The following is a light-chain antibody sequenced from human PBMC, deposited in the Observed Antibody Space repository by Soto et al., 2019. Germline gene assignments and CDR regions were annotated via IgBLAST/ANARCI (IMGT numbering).Light chain of an antibody. V-gene: IGLV2-8*01. CDR2: EVY. J-gene: IGLJ1*01. CDR1: SSDVGGYNY. Sequence: QSVLTQPPSASGSPGQLVTISCTGTSSDVGGYNYVSWYQHHPGKAPKLIIYEVYKRPSGVPDRFSGPKSGNTAALTVSGLQAEDEADYYCSSYVGTNSYVFGTGTKVTVL. CDR3: SSYVGTNSYV.